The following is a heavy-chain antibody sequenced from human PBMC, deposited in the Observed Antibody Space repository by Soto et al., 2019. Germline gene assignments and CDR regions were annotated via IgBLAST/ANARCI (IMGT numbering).Heavy chain of an antibody. CDR1: GYTFTSYG. CDR3: ARDSPSSGYYLRNFDY. Sequence: GASVKVSCKASGYTFTSYGISWVRQAPGQGLEWMGWISAYNGNTNYAQKLQGRVTMTTDTSTSTAYMELRSLRSDDTAVYYCARDSPSSGYYLRNFDYWGQGTLVTVSS. V-gene: IGHV1-18*04. J-gene: IGHJ4*02. CDR2: ISAYNGNT. D-gene: IGHD3-22*01.